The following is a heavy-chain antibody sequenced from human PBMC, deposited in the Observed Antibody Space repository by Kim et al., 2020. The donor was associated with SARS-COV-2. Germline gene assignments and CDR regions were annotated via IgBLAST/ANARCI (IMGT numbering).Heavy chain of an antibody. J-gene: IGHJ3*02. CDR1: GFTVSSNY. CDR2: IYSGGST. CDR3: ARDYRHAFDI. V-gene: IGHV3-53*04. Sequence: GGSLRLSCAASGFTVSSNYMSWVRQAPGKGLEWVSVIYSGGSTYYADSVKGRFTISRHNSKNTRYLQMNSLRAEDTAVYYCARDYRHAFDIWGQGTMVTVSS.